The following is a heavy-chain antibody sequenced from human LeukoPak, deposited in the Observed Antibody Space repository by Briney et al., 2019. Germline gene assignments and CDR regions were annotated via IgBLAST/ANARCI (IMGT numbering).Heavy chain of an antibody. Sequence: GGTLRLSCAASGFTFSNYGMSWVRQSPGKGLEWVSRVSGSGGRTYYADSVKGRFTISRDNAKNTLSLQMNNLRADDTAVYYCAKSYASGSFYDYWGQGTLVTVSS. D-gene: IGHD3-10*01. CDR3: AKSYASGSFYDY. J-gene: IGHJ4*02. CDR1: GFTFSNYG. V-gene: IGHV3-23*01. CDR2: VSGSGGRT.